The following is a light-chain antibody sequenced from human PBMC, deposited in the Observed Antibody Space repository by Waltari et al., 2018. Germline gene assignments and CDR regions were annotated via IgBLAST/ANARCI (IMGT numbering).Light chain of an antibody. V-gene: IGKV3-20*01. CDR2: GAS. CDR3: QHYLRLPVA. CDR1: QSVGRTF. J-gene: IGKJ1*01. Sequence: EIVLTQSPGTLSLSPGERAIVSCRASQSVGRTFAWYQQKPGQAPRLLIYGASNRATGIPDRFIGSGSGTEFSLTISGLEPEDSAVYYCQHYLRLPVAFGQGTKVEIK.